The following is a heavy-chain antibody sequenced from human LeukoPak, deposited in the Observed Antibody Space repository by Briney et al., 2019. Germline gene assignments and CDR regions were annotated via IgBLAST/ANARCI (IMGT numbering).Heavy chain of an antibody. Sequence: PSETLSLTCTVSGGSISSYYWSWIRQPAGKGLEWIGRIYTSGSTNYNPSLKSRVTMSVDTSKNQFSLKLSSVTAADTAVYYCARVSTMIVVVPPKGLYHYYMDVWGKGTTVTVSS. CDR3: ARVSTMIVVVPPKGLYHYYMDV. J-gene: IGHJ6*03. CDR2: IYTSGST. V-gene: IGHV4-4*07. CDR1: GGSISSYY. D-gene: IGHD3-22*01.